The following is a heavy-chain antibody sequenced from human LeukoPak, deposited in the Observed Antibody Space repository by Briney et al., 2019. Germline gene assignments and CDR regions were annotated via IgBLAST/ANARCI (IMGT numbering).Heavy chain of an antibody. CDR3: AKEGIVVVPAAIPSPYYYYYMDV. D-gene: IGHD2-2*02. CDR1: GSTFSSYS. CDR2: ISSSSSTI. Sequence: GGSLRLSCAASGSTFSSYSMNWVRQAPGKGLEWVSYISSSSSTIYYADSVKGRFTISRDNSKNTLYLQMNSLRAEDTAVYYCAKEGIVVVPAAIPSPYYYYYMDVWGKGTTVTVSS. V-gene: IGHV3-48*01. J-gene: IGHJ6*03.